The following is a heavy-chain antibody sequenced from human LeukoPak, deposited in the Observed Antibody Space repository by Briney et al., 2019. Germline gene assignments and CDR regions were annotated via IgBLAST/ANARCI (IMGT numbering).Heavy chain of an antibody. D-gene: IGHD3-16*02. V-gene: IGHV1-18*01. CDR2: ISAYNGNT. J-gene: IGHJ4*02. CDR3: ARVMITFGGVIDGFDY. CDR1: GYTFTSYG. Sequence: ASVKVSCKASGYTFTSYGISWVRQAPGQGLEWMGWISAYNGNTNYAQKLQGRVTMTTDTSTSTAYMELRSLRSDDTAVYYCARVMITFGGVIDGFDYWGQGTLVTVSS.